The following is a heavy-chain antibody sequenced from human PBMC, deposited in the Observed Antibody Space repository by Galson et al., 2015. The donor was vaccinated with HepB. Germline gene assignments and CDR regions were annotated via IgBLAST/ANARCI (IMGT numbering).Heavy chain of an antibody. J-gene: IGHJ6*02. CDR3: ATDRRVGRAGELLKAYYYYGMDV. Sequence: SVKVSCKVSGYTLTELSMHWVRQAPGKGLEWMGGFDPEDGETIYAQKFQGRVTMTEDTSTDTAYMELSSLRSEDTAVYYCATDRRVGRAGELLKAYYYYGMDVWGQGTTVTVSS. CDR2: FDPEDGET. CDR1: GYTLTELS. D-gene: IGHD3-10*01. V-gene: IGHV1-24*01.